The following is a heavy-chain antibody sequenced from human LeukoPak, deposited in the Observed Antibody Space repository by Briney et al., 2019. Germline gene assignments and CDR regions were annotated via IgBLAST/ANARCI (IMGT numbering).Heavy chain of an antibody. Sequence: PGGSLRLSCAASGFTFSSYAMHWVRQAPGKGLEWVAVISYDGSNKYYADSVKGRFTISRDNSKNTLYLQMNSLRAEDTAVYYCAHWDLPGDFDYWGQGTLVTVSS. CDR3: AHWDLPGDFDY. CDR1: GFTFSSYA. J-gene: IGHJ4*02. V-gene: IGHV3-30-3*01. CDR2: ISYDGSNK. D-gene: IGHD7-27*01.